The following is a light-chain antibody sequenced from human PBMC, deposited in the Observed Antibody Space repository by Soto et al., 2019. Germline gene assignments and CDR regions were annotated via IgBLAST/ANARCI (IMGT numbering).Light chain of an antibody. V-gene: IGLV2-23*02. CDR1: TSDVGSYNL. CDR3: GSYADGNTLV. Sequence: QSALTQPASVSGSPGQSITISCTGTTSDVGSYNLVSWFQQHPGTAPKLMIYKVTEWPSGVSDRFSGSKSGSTASLTISGLQAEDEADYYCGSYADGNTLVFGGGTKLTVL. J-gene: IGLJ2*01. CDR2: KVT.